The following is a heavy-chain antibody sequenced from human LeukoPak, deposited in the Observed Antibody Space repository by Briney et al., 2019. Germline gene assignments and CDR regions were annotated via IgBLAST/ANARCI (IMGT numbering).Heavy chain of an antibody. V-gene: IGHV3-66*02. D-gene: IGHD2-15*01. CDR3: ARDNRWSYYYYGMDV. J-gene: IGHJ6*02. CDR2: IYSGGST. Sequence: GGSLRLSCAASGFTVSSNYMGWVRQAPGKGLEGVSVIYSGGSTYYADSVKGRFTISRDNSKNTLYPQMNSLRAEDTAVYYCARDNRWSYYYYGMDVWGQGTTVTVSS. CDR1: GFTVSSNY.